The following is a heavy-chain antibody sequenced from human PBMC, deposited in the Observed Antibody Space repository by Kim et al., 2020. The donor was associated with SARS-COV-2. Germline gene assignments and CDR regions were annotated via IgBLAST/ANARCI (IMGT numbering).Heavy chain of an antibody. CDR1: GYTFTGYY. D-gene: IGHD5-12*01. V-gene: IGHV1-2*06. Sequence: ASVKVSCKASGYTFTGYYMHCVRQAPGQGLEWMGRINPNSGTNYAQKFQGRVTMTRDTSISTAYMELSRLRSDDTAVYYCAREGGYNSFDYWGQGTLVTVSS. CDR3: AREGGYNSFDY. J-gene: IGHJ4*02. CDR2: INPNSGT.